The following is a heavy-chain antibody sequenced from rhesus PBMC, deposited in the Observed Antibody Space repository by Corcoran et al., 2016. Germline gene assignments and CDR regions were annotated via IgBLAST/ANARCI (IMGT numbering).Heavy chain of an antibody. V-gene: IGHV4S14*01. CDR2: IYGSGRCP. D-gene: IGHD5-24*01. J-gene: IGHJ4*01. CDR3: ARDGDTVGTVHFDY. Sequence: QVQLQESGPGLVKPSETLSLTCAVSGYSISSGYYWGWIRQPPGKGLEWSGSIYGSGRCPSPPPSLKSRFPLSVATSKTQFSLKLSSVTAADTAVYYCARDGDTVGTVHFDYWGQGVLVTVSS. CDR1: GYSISSGYY.